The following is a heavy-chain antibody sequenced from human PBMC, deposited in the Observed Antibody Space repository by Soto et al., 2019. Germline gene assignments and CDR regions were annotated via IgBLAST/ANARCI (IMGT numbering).Heavy chain of an antibody. CDR2: ISSSSRYI. D-gene: IGHD5-18*01. Sequence: PGGSLRRPCAASGFNFSSNSMNWVRQAPGKGLEWVSSISSSSRYIYYADSVKGRFTISRDNAKNSLYLQMNSLRAEDTAVYYCASKSYGTDDAFDIWGQGTMVTVSS. J-gene: IGHJ3*02. CDR1: GFNFSSNS. V-gene: IGHV3-21*01. CDR3: ASKSYGTDDAFDI.